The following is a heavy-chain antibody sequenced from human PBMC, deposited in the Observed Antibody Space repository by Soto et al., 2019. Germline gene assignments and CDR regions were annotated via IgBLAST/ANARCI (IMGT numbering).Heavy chain of an antibody. CDR3: ARDGKRSSSWCVRRRDWFDP. V-gene: IGHV1-3*01. CDR2: INAGNGNT. D-gene: IGHD6-13*01. Sequence: ASVKVSCKASGYTFTSYAMHWVRQAPGQRLEWMGWINAGNGNTKYSQKFQGRVTITRDTSASTAYMELSSLRSEDTAVYYCARDGKRSSSWCVRRRDWFDPWGQGTLVTVSS. CDR1: GYTFTSYA. J-gene: IGHJ5*02.